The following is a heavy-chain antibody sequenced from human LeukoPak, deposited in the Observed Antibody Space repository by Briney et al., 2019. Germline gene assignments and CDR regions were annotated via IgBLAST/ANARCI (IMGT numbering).Heavy chain of an antibody. V-gene: IGHV3-30*03. CDR2: ISYDGSNK. CDR1: GFTFSSYG. CDR3: ARVGLDRRGYSGYEAFDY. J-gene: IGHJ4*02. D-gene: IGHD5-12*01. Sequence: GRSLRLSCAASGFTFSSYGMHWVRQAPGKGLEWVAVISYDGSNKYYADSVKGRFTISRDNSKNSLYLQINSLRAEDTAVYYCARVGLDRRGYSGYEAFDYWGQGTLATVSS.